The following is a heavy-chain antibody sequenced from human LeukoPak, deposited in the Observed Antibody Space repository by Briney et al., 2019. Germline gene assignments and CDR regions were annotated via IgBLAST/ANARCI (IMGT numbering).Heavy chain of an antibody. CDR2: IYYSGST. J-gene: IGHJ3*02. CDR3: ARGGKYYDFWSGSDDAFDI. CDR1: GGSISSYY. Sequence: TSETLSLTCTVSGGSISSYYWSWIRQPPGKGLEWIGYIYYSGSTNYNPSLKSRVTMSVDTSKNQFSLKLSSVTAADTAVYYCARGGKYYDFWSGSDDAFDIWGQGTMVTVSS. D-gene: IGHD3-3*01. V-gene: IGHV4-59*01.